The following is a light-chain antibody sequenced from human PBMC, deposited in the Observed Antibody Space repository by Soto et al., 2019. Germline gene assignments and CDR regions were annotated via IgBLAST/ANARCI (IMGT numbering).Light chain of an antibody. CDR3: QQYNSYPIT. J-gene: IGKJ5*01. V-gene: IGKV1-5*03. CDR1: QSISSW. Sequence: DIQMTQSPSTLSASVGDRVTITCRASQSISSWLAWYQQKPGKAPKLLIYKPSSLESGVPSRFSGSGYGTEFALTISGMQPDDFGTYYCQQYNSYPITFGQGTRLEIK. CDR2: KPS.